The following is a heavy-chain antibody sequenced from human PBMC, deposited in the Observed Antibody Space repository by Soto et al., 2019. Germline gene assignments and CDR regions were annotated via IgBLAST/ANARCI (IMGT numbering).Heavy chain of an antibody. J-gene: IGHJ3*02. V-gene: IGHV4-30-4*01. Sequence: QVQLQESGPGLVKPSQTLSLTCTVSGGSISSGDYYWSWIRQPPGKGLERIAYIYYSGSTYYNPSLESRGTISVDTSKNQFSLKLSSVTAADTAVYYCVRYGDYVAFDIWGQGTMVTVSS. CDR1: GGSISSGDYY. D-gene: IGHD4-17*01. CDR2: IYYSGST. CDR3: VRYGDYVAFDI.